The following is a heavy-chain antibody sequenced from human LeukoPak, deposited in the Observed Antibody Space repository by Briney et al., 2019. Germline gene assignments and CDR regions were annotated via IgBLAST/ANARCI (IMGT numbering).Heavy chain of an antibody. V-gene: IGHV3-48*02. D-gene: IGHD3-22*01. CDR2: ITSSSSTI. Sequence: TGGSLSLSCAASVFTFSTYSMNWVRQAPGKGLEWVSYITSSSSTIYYADSVRGRFTISRDNAKNSLYLQMNSLRDEDTAVYYCARVDWMIGAFDIWGQGTMVTVSS. CDR1: VFTFSTYS. CDR3: ARVDWMIGAFDI. J-gene: IGHJ3*02.